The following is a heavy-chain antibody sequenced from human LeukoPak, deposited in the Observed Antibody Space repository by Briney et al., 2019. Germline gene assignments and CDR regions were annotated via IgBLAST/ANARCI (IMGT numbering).Heavy chain of an antibody. Sequence: ASVKVSCKASGYTFTSYYIHWVRQAPGQGLEWMGIINPSGGTTSYAQKFQGRVTVTRDTSTTTVYMELSSLRSEDTAVYYCAKGGTWTIYYFDYWGQGTLVTVSS. CDR2: INPSGGTT. CDR1: GYTFTSYY. CDR3: AKGGTWTIYYFDY. J-gene: IGHJ4*02. D-gene: IGHD3/OR15-3a*01. V-gene: IGHV1-46*01.